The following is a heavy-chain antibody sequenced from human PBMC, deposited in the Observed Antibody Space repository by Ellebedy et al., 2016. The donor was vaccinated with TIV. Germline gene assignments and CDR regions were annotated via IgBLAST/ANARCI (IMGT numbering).Heavy chain of an antibody. CDR1: GFTFTSFA. CDR3: ARGTIVPAAPFDP. CDR2: ISHTGTRT. V-gene: IGHV3-23*01. Sequence: GESLKISCAASGFTFTSFAMSWVRQAPGKGLEWVSTISHTGTRTYYADSVEGRFTISRDTSKKTLYLQMNSLRAEDTAIYYCARGTIVPAAPFDPWGQGTLVTVSS. J-gene: IGHJ5*02. D-gene: IGHD2-2*01.